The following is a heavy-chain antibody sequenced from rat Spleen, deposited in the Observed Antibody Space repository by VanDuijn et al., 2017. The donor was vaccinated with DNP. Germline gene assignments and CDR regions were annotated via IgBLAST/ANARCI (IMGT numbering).Heavy chain of an antibody. Sequence: EVQLVESGGGPVQPGRSLKLSCLASGFIFSNYWMTWIRQAPGKGLEWVASITNSGDGTYYSDSVKGRFTISRDNAKSTLYLQMDSLRSEDTATYYCARRGGTTSGFDYWGQGVMVTVS. J-gene: IGHJ2*01. CDR1: GFIFSNYW. CDR2: ITNSGDGT. CDR3: ARRGGTTSGFDY. D-gene: IGHD1-5*01. V-gene: IGHV5-31*01.